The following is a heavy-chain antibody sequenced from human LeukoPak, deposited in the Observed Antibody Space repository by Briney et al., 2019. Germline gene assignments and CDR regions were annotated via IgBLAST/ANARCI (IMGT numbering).Heavy chain of an antibody. CDR2: ITGSGGST. CDR3: AKEAYYYDSSGYYYANALDI. J-gene: IGHJ3*02. V-gene: IGHV3-23*01. D-gene: IGHD3-22*01. CDR1: GFTFSSYS. Sequence: GASLRLSCAASGFTFSSYSMSWVRQAPGKGLEWVSAITGSGGSTYYADSVKGRFTISRDNSKNTLYLQMNSLRAEDTAVYYCAKEAYYYDSSGYYYANALDIWGQGTIVTVSS.